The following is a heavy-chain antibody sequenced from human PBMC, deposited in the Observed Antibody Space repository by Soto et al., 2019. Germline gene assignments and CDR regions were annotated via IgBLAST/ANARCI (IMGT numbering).Heavy chain of an antibody. J-gene: IGHJ6*02. CDR2: ISSSSSYI. Sequence: GGSLRLSCKASGFTFSSYSMNWVRQAPGKGLEWVSSISSSSSYIYYADSVKGRFTISRDNAKNSLYLQMNSLRAEDTAVYYCAREVYCSSTSCYTPYYYGMDVWGHGTTATVSS. CDR3: AREVYCSSTSCYTPYYYGMDV. V-gene: IGHV3-21*01. D-gene: IGHD2-2*02. CDR1: GFTFSSYS.